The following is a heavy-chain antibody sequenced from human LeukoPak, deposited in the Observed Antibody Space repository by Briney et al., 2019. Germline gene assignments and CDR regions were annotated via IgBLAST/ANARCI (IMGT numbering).Heavy chain of an antibody. V-gene: IGHV1-46*03. CDR2: INPSGGST. CDR3: AREGSGWPFDY. Sequence: ASVKVSCKASVYTFTSYYMHWVRQAPGQGLEWMGIINPSGGSTSYAQKFQGRVSMTRDTSTSTVYMELSSLRSEDTAVYYCAREGSGWPFDYWGQGTLVTVSS. D-gene: IGHD6-19*01. CDR1: VYTFTSYY. J-gene: IGHJ4*02.